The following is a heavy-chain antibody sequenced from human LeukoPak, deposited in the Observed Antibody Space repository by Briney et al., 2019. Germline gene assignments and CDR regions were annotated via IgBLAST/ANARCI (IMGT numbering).Heavy chain of an antibody. CDR2: NSYSGST. CDR3: AREPGFDSSGYLNWFDP. J-gene: IGHJ5*02. V-gene: IGHV4-59*01. Sequence: SETLSLTCTVSGGSISSYYWSWIRQPPGKGLEWIACNSYSGSTKYNPSLKSRVTISVDTSKNQLFLKLSSVTAADTAVYYCAREPGFDSSGYLNWFDPWGQGTLVTVSS. D-gene: IGHD3-22*01. CDR1: GGSISSYY.